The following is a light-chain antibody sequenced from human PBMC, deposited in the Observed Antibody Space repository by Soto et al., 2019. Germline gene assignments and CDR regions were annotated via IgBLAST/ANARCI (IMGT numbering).Light chain of an antibody. V-gene: IGKV2-28*01. CDR1: QSLLHSNGNIY. CDR2: LGS. Sequence: DIVLTQSPLSLPVTPGEPASISCRSSQSLLHSNGNIYLDWYLQKPGQSPQLLIYLGSIRASGVPDRFSGSESGTDFTLKITRVEAEDVGVYYCMQAIQAPRTFGRGTKVEIK. J-gene: IGKJ1*01. CDR3: MQAIQAPRT.